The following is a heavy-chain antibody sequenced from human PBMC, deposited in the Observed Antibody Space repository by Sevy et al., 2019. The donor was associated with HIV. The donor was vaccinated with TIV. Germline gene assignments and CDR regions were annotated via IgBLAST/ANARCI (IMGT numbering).Heavy chain of an antibody. J-gene: IGHJ6*02. D-gene: IGHD3-16*01. Sequence: GGSLRLSCAASTFSVTDNYMSWVRQAPGKGLEWVSTIYSGGSTFYADSVKGRFTISRDNSKNTLYLQVNSLRAEDTAVYYCARDRYASGYYYYYYGLDVWGQGTTVTVSS. CDR1: TFSVTDNY. CDR2: IYSGGST. V-gene: IGHV3-66*01. CDR3: ARDRYASGYYYYYYGLDV.